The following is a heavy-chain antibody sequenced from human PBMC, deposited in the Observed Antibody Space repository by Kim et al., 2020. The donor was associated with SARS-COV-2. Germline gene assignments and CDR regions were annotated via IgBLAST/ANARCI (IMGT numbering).Heavy chain of an antibody. CDR1: GYTFTSYA. V-gene: IGHV1-3*01. D-gene: IGHD3-10*01. CDR3: ARAHLLWFGELWPGALDY. J-gene: IGHJ4*02. CDR2: INAGSGNT. Sequence: ASVKVSCKASGYTFTSYAMHWVRQAPGQRLEWMGWINAGSGNTKYSQKFQGGVTITRDTSASTAYMELSSLRSEDTAVYFCARAHLLWFGELWPGALDYWGQGTLVTVSS.